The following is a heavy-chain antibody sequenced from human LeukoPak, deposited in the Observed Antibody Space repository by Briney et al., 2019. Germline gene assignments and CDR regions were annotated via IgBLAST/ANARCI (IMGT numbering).Heavy chain of an antibody. J-gene: IGHJ4*02. D-gene: IGHD6-19*01. CDR1: GFTFSGYW. CDR2: ISWNSGSI. CDR3: AKDRGSSGWYSDFDY. V-gene: IGHV3-9*03. Sequence: GGSLRLSSAASGFTFSGYWMSWVRQAPGKGLEWVSGISWNSGSIGYADSVKGRFTISRDNAKNSLYLQMNSLRAEDMALYYCAKDRGSSGWYSDFDYWGQGTLVTVSS.